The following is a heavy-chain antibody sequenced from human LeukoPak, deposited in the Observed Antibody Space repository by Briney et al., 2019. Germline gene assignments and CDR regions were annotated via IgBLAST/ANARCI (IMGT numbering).Heavy chain of an antibody. CDR1: GFTVSSNY. J-gene: IGHJ4*02. CDR3: AGQGGSSWYCY. Sequence: GSLRLSCAASGFTVSSNYMSWVRQAPGKGLEWVSVLSSGDNTYYADSVKGRFTISRDNSKNTLYLQMNSLRAEDTAVYYCAGQGGSSWYCYWGQGTLVTVSS. CDR2: LSSGDNT. V-gene: IGHV3-53*01. D-gene: IGHD6-13*01.